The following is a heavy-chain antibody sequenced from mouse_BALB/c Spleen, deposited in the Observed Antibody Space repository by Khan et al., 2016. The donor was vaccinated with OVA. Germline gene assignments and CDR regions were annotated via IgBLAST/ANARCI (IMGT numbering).Heavy chain of an antibody. CDR1: GYSITSYYA. CDR2: ISYSGST. Sequence: EVELVESGPGLVKPSQSLSLTCTVSGYSITSYYACSLIQPFPRNQLELVGYISYSGSTSYNPFLKSRISIIRDTSKNQFLLQLNPETTEKTATDNCARWFAYWGQGTLVTVSA. V-gene: IGHV3-2*02. CDR3: ARWFAY. J-gene: IGHJ3*01.